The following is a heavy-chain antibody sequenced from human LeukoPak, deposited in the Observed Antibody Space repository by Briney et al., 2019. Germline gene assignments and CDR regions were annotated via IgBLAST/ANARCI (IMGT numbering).Heavy chain of an antibody. CDR3: AKGRSLGYSYGLLDY. CDR2: FSYDGSTK. J-gene: IGHJ4*02. Sequence: PGRSLRLSCAASGFTFSSYNMHWVRQAPGKGLEWVAVFSYDGSTKYYADSVKGRFTISRDNSKNTLYLQMNSLRAEDTAIYYCAKGRSLGYSYGLLDYWGQGTLVTVSS. V-gene: IGHV3-30*18. D-gene: IGHD5-18*01. CDR1: GFTFSSYN.